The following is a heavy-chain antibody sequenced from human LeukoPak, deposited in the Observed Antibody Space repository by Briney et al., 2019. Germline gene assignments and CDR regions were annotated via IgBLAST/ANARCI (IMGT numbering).Heavy chain of an antibody. V-gene: IGHV3-33*01. CDR1: GFTFSNYD. CDR2: IWYGGSNK. CDR3: ARKLDAHFDY. J-gene: IGHJ4*02. D-gene: IGHD2-2*01. Sequence: QPGGSLRLSCAASGFTFSNYDMHWVRQAPGKGLEWVALIWYGGSNKYYADSVKGRFTISRDNSKNTLSLQMNSLRAEDTAVYYCARKLDAHFDYWGQGTLVTVSS.